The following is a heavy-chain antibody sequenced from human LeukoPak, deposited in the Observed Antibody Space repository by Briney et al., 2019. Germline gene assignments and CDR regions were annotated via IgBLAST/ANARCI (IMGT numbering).Heavy chain of an antibody. CDR1: GFTFSSYT. D-gene: IGHD3-10*01. CDR3: ARGESLGC. CDR2: ISGSSSII. Sequence: GGSLRLSCAASGFTFSSYTMNWVRQAPGKGLEWVSYISGSSSIIYYADSVKGRFTISRDNAKNSLYLRMNSLRAEDTAVYYCARGESLGCWGQGTLVTVSS. V-gene: IGHV3-48*01. J-gene: IGHJ4*02.